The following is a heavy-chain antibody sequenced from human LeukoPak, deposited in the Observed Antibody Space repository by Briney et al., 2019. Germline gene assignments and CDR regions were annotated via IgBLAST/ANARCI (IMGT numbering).Heavy chain of an antibody. J-gene: IGHJ6*02. CDR3: ARSFYGDYESYYYYGMDV. CDR2: ISGSGGST. D-gene: IGHD4-17*01. V-gene: IGHV3-23*01. Sequence: PGGSLRLSCAASRFTFSSYAMSWVRQAPGKGLEWVSAISGSGGSTYYADSVKGRFTISRGNSKNTLYLQMNSLRAEDTAVYYCARSFYGDYESYYYYGMDVWGQETTVTVSS. CDR1: RFTFSSYA.